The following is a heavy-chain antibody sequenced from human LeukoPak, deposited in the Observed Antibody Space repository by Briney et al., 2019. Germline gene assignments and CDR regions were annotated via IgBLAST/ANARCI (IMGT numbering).Heavy chain of an antibody. CDR3: ARGLNWNDFPFDY. V-gene: IGHV1-3*01. J-gene: IGHJ4*02. CDR1: GYTFTSYG. CDR2: INAGNGNT. D-gene: IGHD1-20*01. Sequence: ASVMVSCKASGYTFTSYGISWVRQAPGQRLEWMGWINAGNGNTKYSQKFQGRVTITRDTSASTAYMELSSLRSEDTSVYYCARGLNWNDFPFDYWGQGTLVTVSS.